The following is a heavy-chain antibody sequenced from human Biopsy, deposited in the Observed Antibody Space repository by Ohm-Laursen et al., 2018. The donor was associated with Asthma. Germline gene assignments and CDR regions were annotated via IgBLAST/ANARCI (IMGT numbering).Heavy chain of an antibody. CDR1: GYSLTDLS. CDR2: HDHEEGGT. J-gene: IGHJ4*02. D-gene: IGHD4-17*01. Sequence: ASVEVSCKVSGYSLTDLSMHWVRQAPGQGLEWMGGHDHEEGGTVNARRFQGRVTMTEDTSTDTAYMELSSLSSDDTAVYYCASDFPKDYVRYNFQFWGQGTLVTVSS. CDR3: ASDFPKDYVRYNFQF. V-gene: IGHV1-24*01.